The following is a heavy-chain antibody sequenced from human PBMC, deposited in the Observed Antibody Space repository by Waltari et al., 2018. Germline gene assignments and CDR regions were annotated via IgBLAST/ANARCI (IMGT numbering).Heavy chain of an antibody. V-gene: IGHV4-30-4*08. CDR1: GGSISSGDYY. CDR2: IYYSGST. Sequence: QVQLQESGPGLVKPSQTLSLTCTVSGGSISSGDYYWSWIRQPPGKGLEWIGYIYYSGSTYYNPSLKRRVTISVDTSKNQFSLKLSSVTAADTAVYYCARAYSSSFLSPWYFDLWGRGTLVTVSS. CDR3: ARAYSSSFLSPWYFDL. J-gene: IGHJ2*01. D-gene: IGHD6-6*01.